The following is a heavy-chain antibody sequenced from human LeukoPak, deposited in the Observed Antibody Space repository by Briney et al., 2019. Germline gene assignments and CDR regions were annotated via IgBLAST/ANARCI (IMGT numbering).Heavy chain of an antibody. D-gene: IGHD3-22*01. J-gene: IGHJ4*02. CDR2: IVVGSGNT. CDR1: GFTFTSSA. CDR3: AAGNYYDSSGYYY. V-gene: IGHV1-58*01. Sequence: GTSVKVSCKASGFTFTSSAVQWVRQARGQRLEWIGWIVVGSGNTNYAQKFRERVTITRDMPTSTAYMELSSLRSEDTAVYYCAAGNYYDSSGYYYWGQGTLVTVPS.